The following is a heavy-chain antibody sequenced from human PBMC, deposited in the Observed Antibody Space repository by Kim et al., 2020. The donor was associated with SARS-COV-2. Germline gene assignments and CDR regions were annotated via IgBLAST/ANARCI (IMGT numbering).Heavy chain of an antibody. Sequence: PAPQRRVTISVDTSKNQFSLNLGSGTAADTAVYYCARRLNYYYGMDVWGQGTTVTVSS. V-gene: IGHV4-39*01. CDR3: ARRLNYYYGMDV. J-gene: IGHJ6*02.